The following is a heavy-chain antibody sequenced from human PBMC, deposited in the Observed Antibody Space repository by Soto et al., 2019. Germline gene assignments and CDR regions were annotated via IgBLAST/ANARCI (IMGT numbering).Heavy chain of an antibody. CDR3: AGGRLFGSGHYDMDV. J-gene: IGHJ6*02. V-gene: IGHV3-48*01. D-gene: IGHD3-10*01. CDR1: GFTLNTYS. Sequence: EVELVESGGGLVQPGGSLRLSCAASGFTLNTYSMNWVRQVPGKGLEWVSDISSSGTTYYSDSVKGRFTISRDNDQNSLEQQINSLRADDAAVYYCAGGRLFGSGHYDMDVWGQGTTVTVSS. CDR2: ISSSGTT.